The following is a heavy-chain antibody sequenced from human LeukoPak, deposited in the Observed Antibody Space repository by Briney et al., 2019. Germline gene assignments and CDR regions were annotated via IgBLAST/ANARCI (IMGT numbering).Heavy chain of an antibody. J-gene: IGHJ4*02. CDR1: GFTFSSYA. Sequence: PPGGSLRLSCAASGFTFSSYAMSWVRQAPGKGLEWVSAISGSGGSTYYADSVKGRFTISRDNSKNTLYLQMNSLRAEDTAVYYCAKDPYYDSSGYFDYWGQGTLVTVSS. D-gene: IGHD3-22*01. V-gene: IGHV3-23*01. CDR2: ISGSGGST. CDR3: AKDPYYDSSGYFDY.